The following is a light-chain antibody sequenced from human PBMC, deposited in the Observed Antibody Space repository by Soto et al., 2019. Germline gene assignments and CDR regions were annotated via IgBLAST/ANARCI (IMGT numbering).Light chain of an antibody. CDR1: SSNIGAGYD. J-gene: IGLJ3*02. CDR3: QSYDSSLSGWV. Sequence: QSVLTQPPSVSGAPGQRVTISCTGSSSNIGAGYDVHWYQQLPGTAPKLLIYGNSNRPSGVPDRFSGSKSGTSASLAITGFQAEDEADYYCQSYDSSLSGWVFGGGTKL. V-gene: IGLV1-40*01. CDR2: GNS.